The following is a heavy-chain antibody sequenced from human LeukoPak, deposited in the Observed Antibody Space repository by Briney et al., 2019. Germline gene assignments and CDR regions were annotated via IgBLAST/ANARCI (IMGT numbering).Heavy chain of an antibody. CDR2: IYSGGTT. CDR1: GFIVSSNY. CDR3: ARAKNYYYMDV. Sequence: GSLRLSCAASGFIVSSNYMSWVRQAPGKGLEWVSVIYSGGTTYYADSVKGRFTISRDNSKNTLYLQMNSLRAEDTAVYYCARAKNYYYMDVWGKGTTVTISS. J-gene: IGHJ6*03. V-gene: IGHV3-53*01.